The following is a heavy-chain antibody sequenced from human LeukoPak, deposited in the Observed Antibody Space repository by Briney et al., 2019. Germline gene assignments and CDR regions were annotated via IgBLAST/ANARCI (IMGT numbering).Heavy chain of an antibody. CDR1: GGTFSSYA. CDR2: INCNSGGT. V-gene: IGHV1-2*02. CDR3: ARDAFDYYGMDV. J-gene: IGHJ6*02. Sequence: ASVKVSCKASGGTFSSYAISWVRQAPGQGLEWIGWINCNSGGTNYAQRFQGRVTMTRDTSTSTAYMELSRLTSDDTAVYYCARDAFDYYGMDVWGQGTTVTVPS.